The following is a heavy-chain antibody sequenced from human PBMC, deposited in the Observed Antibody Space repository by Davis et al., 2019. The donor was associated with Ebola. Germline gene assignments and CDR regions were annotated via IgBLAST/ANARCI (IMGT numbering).Heavy chain of an antibody. D-gene: IGHD3-10*01. CDR3: AKGGSFYYYYGMDV. V-gene: IGHV3-30*04. CDR1: EFTFSNYA. Sequence: GGSLRLSCAASEFTFSNYAMSWVRQAPGKGLEWVAVISYDGSNKYYADSVKGRFTISRDNSKNTLYLQMNSLRAEDTAVYYCAKGGSFYYYYGMDVWGQGTTVTVSS. CDR2: ISYDGSNK. J-gene: IGHJ6*02.